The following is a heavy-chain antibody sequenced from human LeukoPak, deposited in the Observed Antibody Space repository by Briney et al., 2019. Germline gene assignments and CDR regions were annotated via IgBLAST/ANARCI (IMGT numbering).Heavy chain of an antibody. D-gene: IGHD6-13*01. Sequence: PSETLSLTCAVYGGSFSGYYWSWIRQPPGKGLEWIGEINHSGSTNYNPSLKSRVTISVDTSKNQFSLKLSSVTAADTAVYYCASLVIPSSSWYASRYFDPWGRGTLVTVSS. V-gene: IGHV4-34*01. CDR2: INHSGST. CDR3: ASLVIPSSSWYASRYFDP. CDR1: GGSFSGYY. J-gene: IGHJ2*01.